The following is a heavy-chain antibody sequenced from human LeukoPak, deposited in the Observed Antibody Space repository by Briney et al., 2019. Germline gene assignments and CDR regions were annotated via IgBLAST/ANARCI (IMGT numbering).Heavy chain of an antibody. CDR1: GFTFSTYT. D-gene: IGHD6-13*01. CDR3: AREVRIGAAGRAFDI. V-gene: IGHV3-21*01. J-gene: IGHJ3*02. Sequence: GGSLRLSCAASGFTFSTYTMNWVRQAPGKGLEWVSSITSSSSYMNYADSVKGRFTISRDNAKNSLYLQMNSLRADDTAVYYCAREVRIGAAGRAFDIWGQGTMVTVSS. CDR2: ITSSSSYM.